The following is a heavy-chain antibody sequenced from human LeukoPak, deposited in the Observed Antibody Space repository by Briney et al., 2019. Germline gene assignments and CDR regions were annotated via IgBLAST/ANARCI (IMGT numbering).Heavy chain of an antibody. CDR1: GYTFTSCG. CDR2: ISAYNGNT. V-gene: IGHV1-18*01. CDR3: ARYDRDAKFYYYSYMDV. Sequence: ASVKVSCKASGYTFTSCGISWVRQAPGQGREWMGWISAYNGNTNYAQKLQGRVTMTTDTSTSTAYMELRSLRSDDTAVYYCARYDRDAKFYYYSYMDVWGRGTTVNVSS. J-gene: IGHJ6*03. D-gene: IGHD2-21*02.